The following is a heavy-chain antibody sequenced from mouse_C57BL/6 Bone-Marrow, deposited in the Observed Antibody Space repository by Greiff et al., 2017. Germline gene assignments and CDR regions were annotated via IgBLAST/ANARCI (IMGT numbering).Heavy chain of an antibody. J-gene: IGHJ3*01. Sequence: VQLVESGAELVRPGTSVKMSCKASGYTFTNYWIGWAKQRPGHGLEWIGDIYPGGGYTNYNEKFKGKATLTADKSSSTAYMQFSSLTSEDSAIYYCARSRGKIWFAYWGQGTLVTVSA. CDR3: ARSRGKIWFAY. CDR2: IYPGGGYT. CDR1: GYTFTNYW. V-gene: IGHV1-63*01.